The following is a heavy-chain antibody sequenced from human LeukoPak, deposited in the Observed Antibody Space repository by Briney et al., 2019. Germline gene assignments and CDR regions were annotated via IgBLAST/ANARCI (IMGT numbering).Heavy chain of an antibody. J-gene: IGHJ4*02. D-gene: IGHD5-24*01. CDR1: GGSISSYY. CDR3: ARTGGRWLQRIDY. CDR2: INHSGST. Sequence: PSETLSLTCTVSGGSISSYYWSWIRQPAGKGLEWIGEINHSGSTNYNPSLKSRVTISVDTSKNQFSLKLSSVTAADTAVYYCARTGGRWLQRIDYWGQGTLVTVSS. V-gene: IGHV4-34*01.